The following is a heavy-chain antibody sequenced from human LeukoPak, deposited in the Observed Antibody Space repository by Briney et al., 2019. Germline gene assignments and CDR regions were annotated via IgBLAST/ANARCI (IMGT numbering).Heavy chain of an antibody. V-gene: IGHV3-21*01. CDR2: IRSSNNYI. D-gene: IGHD6-19*01. CDR1: RFTHSSYI. J-gene: IGHJ4*02. CDR3: ARGAGWLDY. Sequence: GRTLSLCRAASRFTHSSYIMNWVGQAPGTGRERVSSIRSSNNYIIDGVSVKGRFPISRDNPNKALYVVMNSLRGEDTAVYYCARGAGWLDYWGQGGLVSVCS.